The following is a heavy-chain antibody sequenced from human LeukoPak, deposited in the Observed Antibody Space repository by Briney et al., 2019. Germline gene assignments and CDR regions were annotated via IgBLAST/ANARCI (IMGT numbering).Heavy chain of an antibody. J-gene: IGHJ6*04. Sequence: GGSLRLSCAASGFTFSSYGMHWVRQAPGKGLEWVAVISYDGSNKYYADSVKGRFTISRDNAKNSLYLQMNSLRAEDTAVYYCASGMVRASYGMDVWGKGTTVTVSS. CDR3: ASGMVRASYGMDV. CDR1: GFTFSSYG. D-gene: IGHD3-10*01. CDR2: ISYDGSNK. V-gene: IGHV3-30*03.